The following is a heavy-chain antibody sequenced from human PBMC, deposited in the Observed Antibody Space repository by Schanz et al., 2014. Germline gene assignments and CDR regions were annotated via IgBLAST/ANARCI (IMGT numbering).Heavy chain of an antibody. Sequence: EGQLAESGGGLVQPGGSLRLSCAVSGFTVSSNHMSWVRQAPGKGLEWVSVIYSGIGAYYADSVKVRFTVSRDNSKNTVYLQMNRLRAEDTAVYYCAKDSTHIDIVLVPTAIDYWGQGTLXTVSS. D-gene: IGHD2-2*01. CDR2: IYSGIGA. CDR1: GFTVSSNH. V-gene: IGHV3-66*01. J-gene: IGHJ4*02. CDR3: AKDSTHIDIVLVPTAIDY.